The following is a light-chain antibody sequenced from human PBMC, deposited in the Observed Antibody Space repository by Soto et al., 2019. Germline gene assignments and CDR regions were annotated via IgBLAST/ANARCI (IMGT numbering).Light chain of an antibody. CDR3: GSYTSSSAYYV. CDR2: EVS. J-gene: IGLJ1*01. V-gene: IGLV2-14*01. Sequence: QSVLTQPASVSGSPGQSITISCTGTSSDVGGYNYVSWYQQHPGKAPKVLIYEVSHRPSGISNRFSGSKSGDTASLTISGLQAEDEADYHCGSYTSSSAYYVFGTGTKVTVL. CDR1: SSDVGGYNY.